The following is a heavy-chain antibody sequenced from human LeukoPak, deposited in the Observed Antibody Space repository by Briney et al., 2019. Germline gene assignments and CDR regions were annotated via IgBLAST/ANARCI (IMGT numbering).Heavy chain of an antibody. CDR1: GGSISSGDYY. J-gene: IGHJ2*01. D-gene: IGHD2-15*01. CDR3: ARQGVVCSGGSCYWYFDL. V-gene: IGHV4-30-4*01. CDR2: IYYSGST. Sequence: SETLSLTCTVSGGSISSGDYYWSWIRQPPGKGLEWIGYIYYSGSTYYNPSLKSRVTISVDTSNNQFSLKLNSVTAADTAVYYCARQGVVCSGGSCYWYFDLWGRGTLVTVSS.